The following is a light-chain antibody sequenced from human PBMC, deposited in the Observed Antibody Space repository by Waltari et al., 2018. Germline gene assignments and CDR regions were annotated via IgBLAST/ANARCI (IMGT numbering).Light chain of an antibody. V-gene: IGLV2-23*02. CDR2: EVS. CDR3: CSFASTPSYV. J-gene: IGLJ1*01. CDR1: SRAVGSYDL. Sequence: QSALTQPASVSGSPGQSITISCTGTSRAVGSYDLVSWYQQHPGQAPKLMIDEVSERPSGVSNRFSGSKSGNTASLTISGLQAEDEADYYCCSFASTPSYVFGTGTKVTVL.